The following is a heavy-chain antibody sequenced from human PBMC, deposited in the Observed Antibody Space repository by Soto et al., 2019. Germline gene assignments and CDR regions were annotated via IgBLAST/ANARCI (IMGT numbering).Heavy chain of an antibody. CDR1: GGTFSSYT. D-gene: IGHD4-17*01. Sequence: QVQLVQSGAEVKKPGSSVKVSCKASGGTFSSYTISWVRQAPGQGLEWMGRIIPILAIANYAQKFQGRVTITADKSTSTAYMELSSLRSEDTAVYYCARWGPRDGEYPIDYWGQGTLVTVSS. V-gene: IGHV1-69*02. J-gene: IGHJ4*02. CDR2: IIPILAIA. CDR3: ARWGPRDGEYPIDY.